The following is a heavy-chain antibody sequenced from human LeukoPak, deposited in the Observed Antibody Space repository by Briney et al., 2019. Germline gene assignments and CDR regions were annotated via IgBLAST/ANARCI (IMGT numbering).Heavy chain of an antibody. Sequence: GGSLRLSCAASGFTVSSNYMSWVREAPGKGLEWVSVIYSGSSTYYADSVKGRFTISRDNSKNTLYLQMNSLRAEDTALYYCARALVGYYYDSSGYPYYYGMDVWGQGTTVTVSS. CDR3: ARALVGYYYDSSGYPYYYGMDV. V-gene: IGHV3-66*01. CDR2: IYSGSST. CDR1: GFTVSSNY. J-gene: IGHJ6*02. D-gene: IGHD3-22*01.